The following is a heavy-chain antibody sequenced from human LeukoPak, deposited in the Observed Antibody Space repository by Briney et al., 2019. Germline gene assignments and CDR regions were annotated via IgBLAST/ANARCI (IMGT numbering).Heavy chain of an antibody. CDR2: IDTSGST. CDR3: ARDYYGSGSHDY. Sequence: LETLSLTCTVSGGSISSYYWSWIRQPAGKGLEWIGRIDTSGSTNYNPSLKSRVTISVDKSKNQFSLKLGSVTAADTAVYYCARDYYGSGSHDYWGQGTLVTVSS. V-gene: IGHV4-4*07. CDR1: GGSISSYY. J-gene: IGHJ4*02. D-gene: IGHD3-10*01.